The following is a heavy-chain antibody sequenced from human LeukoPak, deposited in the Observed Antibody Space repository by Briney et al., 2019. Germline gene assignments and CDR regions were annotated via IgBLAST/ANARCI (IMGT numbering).Heavy chain of an antibody. V-gene: IGHV1-46*01. D-gene: IGHD4-17*01. CDR1: GYAFTSYY. J-gene: IGHJ6*03. Sequence: GASVMVSCKASGYAFTSYYIQWVRQAPGQGLEWMGIINPSGGSTSYAQKFQGRVTMTRDTSTSTVYMELSSLRSEDTAVYYCARTNYGDYRNYYYYYMDVWGKGTTVTISS. CDR3: ARTNYGDYRNYYYYYMDV. CDR2: INPSGGST.